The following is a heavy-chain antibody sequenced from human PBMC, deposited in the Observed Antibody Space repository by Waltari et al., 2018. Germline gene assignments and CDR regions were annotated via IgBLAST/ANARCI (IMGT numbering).Heavy chain of an antibody. J-gene: IGHJ4*02. D-gene: IGHD3-22*01. CDR1: GFSVSSIY. CDR2: IYSGGST. Sequence: EVQLVAAGGGLIQPGGSLRLSCAASGFSVSSIYMSLVRQAPGKGLEWVSVIYSGGSTYYADSVKGRFTISRDNSKNTLYLQMNSLRAEDTAVYYCARDSADYYDSSGLDYWGQGTLVTVSS. V-gene: IGHV3-53*01. CDR3: ARDSADYYDSSGLDY.